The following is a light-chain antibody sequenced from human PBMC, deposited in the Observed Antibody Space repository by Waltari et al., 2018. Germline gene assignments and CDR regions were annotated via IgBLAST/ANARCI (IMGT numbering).Light chain of an antibody. CDR1: RIAVESYNL. CDR2: EVN. Sequence: QSALTQPASVSGSPGQSITLSCTGSRIAVESYNLVSWYQHNPGKAPKLIIYEVNKRPSGVSYRFSGSKSGNTASLTISGLQADDEADYYCCAYAGTSIYVFGTGTKVTV. V-gene: IGLV2-23*02. CDR3: CAYAGTSIYV. J-gene: IGLJ1*01.